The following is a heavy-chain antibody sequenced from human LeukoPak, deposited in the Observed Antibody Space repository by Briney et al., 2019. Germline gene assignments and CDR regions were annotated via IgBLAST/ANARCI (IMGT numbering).Heavy chain of an antibody. CDR2: ISAYNGNT. V-gene: IGHV1-18*01. D-gene: IGHD3-9*01. CDR1: GYTFTSYG. CDR3: ARGSDPYDILTGCHHYGMDV. Sequence: GASVKVSCKASGYTFTSYGISWVRQAPGQGLEWMGWISAYNGNTNYAQKLQGRVTMTTDTSTSTAYMELRSLRSDDTAVYYCARGSDPYDILTGCHHYGMDVWGQGTTVTVSS. J-gene: IGHJ6*02.